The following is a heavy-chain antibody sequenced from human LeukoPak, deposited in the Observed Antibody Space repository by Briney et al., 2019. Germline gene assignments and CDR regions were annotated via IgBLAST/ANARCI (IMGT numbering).Heavy chain of an antibody. V-gene: IGHV4-59*01. D-gene: IGHD5-12*01. Sequence: SETLSLTCTVSGGSISSYYWSWIRQPPGKGLEWIGYIYYSGSTNYNPSLKSRVTISVDTSKNQFSLKLSSVTAADTAVYYCARAGVATITVDYWGQGTLVTVSS. CDR2: IYYSGST. CDR3: ARAGVATITVDY. CDR1: GGSISSYY. J-gene: IGHJ4*02.